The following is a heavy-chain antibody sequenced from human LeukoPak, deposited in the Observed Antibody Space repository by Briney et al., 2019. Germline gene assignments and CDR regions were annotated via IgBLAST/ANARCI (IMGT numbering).Heavy chain of an antibody. CDR3: ASRIYDDAFDI. CDR1: GYSFTSYW. CDR2: IYPGDSDT. J-gene: IGHJ3*02. D-gene: IGHD3-3*01. Sequence: GESLKISCKCSGYSFTSYWIGWVRQMPGKGLEWMGIIYPGDSDTRYSPSFQGQVTISADKSISTAYLQRSSLKASDTAMYYCASRIYDDAFDIWGQGTMVTVSS. V-gene: IGHV5-51*01.